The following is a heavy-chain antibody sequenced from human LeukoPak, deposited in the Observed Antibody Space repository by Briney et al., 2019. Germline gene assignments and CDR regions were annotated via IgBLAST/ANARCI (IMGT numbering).Heavy chain of an antibody. Sequence: PGRSLRLSCAASGFTVSSNYMSWVRQAPGKGLEWVSVIYSGGSTYYADSVKGRFTISRDNSKNTLYLQMNSLRAEDTAVYYCARVLLGPLDYWGQGTLVTVSS. V-gene: IGHV3-66*01. CDR1: GFTVSSNY. CDR2: IYSGGST. CDR3: ARVLLGPLDY. J-gene: IGHJ4*02. D-gene: IGHD3-10*01.